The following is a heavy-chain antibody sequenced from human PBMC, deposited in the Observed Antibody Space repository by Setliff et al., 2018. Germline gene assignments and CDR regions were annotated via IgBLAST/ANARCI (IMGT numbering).Heavy chain of an antibody. CDR2: INTNTGSP. D-gene: IGHD1-1*01. J-gene: IGHJ4*02. Sequence: ASVKVSCKTSGGTFSTFGIHWVRQAPGQGLVWMGGINTNTGSPTYAPGFTGRFVFSLDTSVNTAHLQISSLTAEDTAVYYCARSPGTDDLYWGQGTLVTVSS. CDR1: GGTFSTFG. CDR3: ARSPGTDDLY. V-gene: IGHV7-4-1*02.